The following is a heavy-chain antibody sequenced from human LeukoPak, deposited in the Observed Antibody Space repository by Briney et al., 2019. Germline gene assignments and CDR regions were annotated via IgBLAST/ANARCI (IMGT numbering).Heavy chain of an antibody. D-gene: IGHD3-3*02. CDR3: ARDIRSNWYDY. Sequence: GGSLRLSCAASGFTFSKYGMHWVRQAPGKGLEWVAVIWYDGSNQYYADSVKGRFTISRDDSKNTLYLQMNSLRAEDTAVYYCARDIRSNWYDYWGQGTLVIVSS. CDR2: IWYDGSNQ. V-gene: IGHV3-33*01. J-gene: IGHJ5*01. CDR1: GFTFSKYG.